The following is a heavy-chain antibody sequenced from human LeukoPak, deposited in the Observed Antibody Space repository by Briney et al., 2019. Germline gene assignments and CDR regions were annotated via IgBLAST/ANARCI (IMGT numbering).Heavy chain of an antibody. Sequence: ASVKVSCKASGYTFIDYYMHWVRQAPGQGLEWLGCINPNSGGRNYAQKFRGRVTMTRDTSISTAYMELSRLRSDDTAVYYCARPMVGGVIHAFDIWGQGTMVTVSS. CDR3: ARPMVGGVIHAFDI. J-gene: IGHJ3*02. CDR1: GYTFIDYY. V-gene: IGHV1-2*02. D-gene: IGHD3-10*01. CDR2: INPNSGGR.